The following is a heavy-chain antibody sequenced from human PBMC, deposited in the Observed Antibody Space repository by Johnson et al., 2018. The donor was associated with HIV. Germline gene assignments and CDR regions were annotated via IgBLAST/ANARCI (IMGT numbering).Heavy chain of an antibody. Sequence: VQLVESGGGLVQPGGSLRLSCVASRLTLSDSYMSWIRQATGKGLEWVSYISGSGNAIYYADSVRGRFTISRDNAKNSLYLQMNSLRAEDTAVYYCATTRWSDTDPFDIWGQGTMVTVSS. CDR3: ATTRWSDTDPFDI. D-gene: IGHD3-3*01. V-gene: IGHV3-11*04. J-gene: IGHJ3*02. CDR2: ISGSGNAI. CDR1: RLTLSDSY.